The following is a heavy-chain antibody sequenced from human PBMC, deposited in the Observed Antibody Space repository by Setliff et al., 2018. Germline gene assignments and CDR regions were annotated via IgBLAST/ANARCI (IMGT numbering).Heavy chain of an antibody. J-gene: IGHJ3*02. Sequence: SETLSLTCAVYSGSFSDHFWSWIRQPPGKGLEWIGEINHGGSTNYNPSLKSRVTISVDTSKNQFSLKLTSVTAADTAVYFCARVPHVWFGDLVTFDDAFDIWGQGTMVTVSS. D-gene: IGHD3-10*01. CDR1: SGSFSDHF. CDR3: ARVPHVWFGDLVTFDDAFDI. V-gene: IGHV4-34*01. CDR2: INHGGST.